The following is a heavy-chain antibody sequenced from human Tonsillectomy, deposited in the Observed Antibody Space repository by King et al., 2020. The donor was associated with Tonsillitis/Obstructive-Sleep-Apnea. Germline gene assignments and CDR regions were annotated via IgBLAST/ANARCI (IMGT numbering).Heavy chain of an antibody. V-gene: IGHV4-34*01. D-gene: IGHD3-9*01. Sequence: QVQLQQWGAGLLKPSETLSLTCAVYGGSFSAYYWSWLRQPPGKGLEWIGEINHGGSTKYNPSLKSRVIISLDTSRNQFSLKLSSVTAADTAVYYCARGDLLTGYYASTDFDYWGQGTLVTVSA. CDR2: INHGGST. CDR3: ARGDLLTGYYASTDFDY. CDR1: GGSFSAYY. J-gene: IGHJ4*02.